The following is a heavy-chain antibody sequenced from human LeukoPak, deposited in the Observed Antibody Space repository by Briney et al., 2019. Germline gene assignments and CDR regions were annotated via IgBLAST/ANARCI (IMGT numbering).Heavy chain of an antibody. Sequence: PGGSLRLSCTASGFTFSTFWMHWVRQAPGEGLVWVSRINSDGSDTVYADSVKGRFTISRDNAKNTLYLQMNSLRADDTAVYYCARSEYSSTWYGDYYYYYMDVWGKGTTVTVSS. J-gene: IGHJ6*03. CDR3: ARSEYSSTWYGDYYYYYMDV. CDR2: INSDGSDT. CDR1: GFTFSTFW. D-gene: IGHD6-13*01. V-gene: IGHV3-74*01.